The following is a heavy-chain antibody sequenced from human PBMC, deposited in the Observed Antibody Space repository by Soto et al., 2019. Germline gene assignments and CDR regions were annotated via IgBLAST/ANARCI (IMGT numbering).Heavy chain of an antibody. D-gene: IGHD3-3*01. CDR2: IYPTGST. V-gene: IGHV4-4*02. CDR1: GGSISSIHW. CDR3: PRVDFWSNYHGWFDP. J-gene: IGHJ5*02. Sequence: SETLSLTCAVSGGSISSIHWWSWVRQPPVKGLEWIGEIYPTGSTNYNPSLKSRATISVDKSKNHFSLKLSSVTAADTAVYYCPRVDFWSNYHGWFDPWGQGTLVTVSS.